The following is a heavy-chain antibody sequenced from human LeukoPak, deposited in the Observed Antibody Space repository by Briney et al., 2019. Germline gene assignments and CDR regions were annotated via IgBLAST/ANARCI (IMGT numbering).Heavy chain of an antibody. J-gene: IGHJ4*02. Sequence: GASVRVSSKASVYTFSNHGFSWVRQAPGQGREWMGWITTYNGNTNYAQKLKGRVTMTTDTSTSTAYMELRSLRSDDTAVYYCARRMNSGSYYPSYYFDYWGKGPRVTVSS. V-gene: IGHV1-18*01. CDR3: ARRMNSGSYYPSYYFDY. CDR1: VYTFSNHG. CDR2: ITTYNGNT. D-gene: IGHD3-10*01.